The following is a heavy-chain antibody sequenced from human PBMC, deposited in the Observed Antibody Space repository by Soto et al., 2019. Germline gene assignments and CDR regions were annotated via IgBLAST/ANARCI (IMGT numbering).Heavy chain of an antibody. CDR1: GGSVNSGSYY. CDR2: IYDSGST. CDR3: AGGGGSYGTFDY. V-gene: IGHV4-61*01. J-gene: IGHJ4*02. Sequence: SETLSLTCTVSGGSVNSGSYYWSWIRQPPGKGLEGIGYIYDSGSTNYTPSLKSRVTMSLDTSKNQSSLKLNSVTAADTALYFCAGGGGSYGTFDYWGQGTLVTVSS. D-gene: IGHD1-26*01.